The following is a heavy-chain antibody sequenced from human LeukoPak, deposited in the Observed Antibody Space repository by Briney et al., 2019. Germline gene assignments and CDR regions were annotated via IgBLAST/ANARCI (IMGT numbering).Heavy chain of an antibody. J-gene: IGHJ4*02. D-gene: IGHD3-22*01. CDR1: GYSFTSYW. CDR2: IYPGDSDT. CDR3: ARDAETYYYDSSGYFFFDY. V-gene: IGHV5-51*01. Sequence: GESLKISCKGSGYSFTSYWIGWVRQMPGKGLEWMGIIYPGDSDTRYSPSFQGQVTISADKSISTAYLQWSSLKASDTAMYYCARDAETYYYDSSGYFFFDYWGQGTLVTVSS.